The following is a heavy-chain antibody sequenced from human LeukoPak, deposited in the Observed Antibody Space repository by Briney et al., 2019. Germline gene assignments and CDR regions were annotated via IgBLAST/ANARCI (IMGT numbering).Heavy chain of an antibody. CDR2: IYYSGST. CDR1: GGSISSSSYY. V-gene: IGHV4-39*01. J-gene: IGHJ4*02. CDR3: ASGYSYGTKPYDY. D-gene: IGHD5-18*01. Sequence: SETLSLTCTVSGGSISSSSYYWGWIRQLPGKGLEWIGSIYYSGSTYYNPSLKSRVTISVDTSKNQFSLKLSSVTAADTAVYYCASGYSYGTKPYDYWGQGTLVTVSS.